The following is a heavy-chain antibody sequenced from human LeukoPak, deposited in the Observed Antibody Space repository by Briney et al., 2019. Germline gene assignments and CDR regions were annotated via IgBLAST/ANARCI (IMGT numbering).Heavy chain of an antibody. CDR1: GFTFSSYS. J-gene: IGHJ3*02. Sequence: GESLRLSCAASGFTFSSYSMNWVRQAPGKGLEWVSYISSSSSTIYYADSVKGRFTISRDNAKNSLYLQMNSLRAEDTAVYYCARVTSLRLGELSLVDAFDIWGQGTMVTVSS. CDR3: ARVTSLRLGELSLVDAFDI. CDR2: ISSSSSTI. D-gene: IGHD3-16*02. V-gene: IGHV3-48*01.